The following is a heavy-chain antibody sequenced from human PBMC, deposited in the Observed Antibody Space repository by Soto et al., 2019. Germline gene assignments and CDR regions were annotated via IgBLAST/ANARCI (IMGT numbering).Heavy chain of an antibody. V-gene: IGHV3-23*01. Sequence: GGSLRLSCAASGFTFSSYAMSWVRQAPGKGLEWVSAISGSGGGTYYADSVKGRFTISRDNSKNTLYLQMNALRAEDTATYYCAKDQTGYYFDSSGFKWGQGTLVTVSS. CDR1: GFTFSSYA. D-gene: IGHD3-22*01. J-gene: IGHJ4*02. CDR3: AKDQTGYYFDSSGFK. CDR2: ISGSGGGT.